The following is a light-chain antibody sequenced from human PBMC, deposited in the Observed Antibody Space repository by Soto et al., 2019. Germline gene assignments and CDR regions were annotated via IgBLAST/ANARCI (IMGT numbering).Light chain of an antibody. CDR1: QSVRSNY. V-gene: IGKV3-20*01. Sequence: EIVLTQSPGTLSLSPGERATLACRASQSVRSNYLAWYQQKPGQAPRLLIYGASSRATGIPDRFSGSGSGTDFTLTISSLEPEDLAVYYCQQYHTSPLMFGQGTKVEIK. CDR3: QQYHTSPLM. J-gene: IGKJ1*01. CDR2: GAS.